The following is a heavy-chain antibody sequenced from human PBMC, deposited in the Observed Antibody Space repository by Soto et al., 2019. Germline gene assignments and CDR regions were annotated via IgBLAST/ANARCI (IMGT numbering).Heavy chain of an antibody. CDR1: GGTFSSYG. CDR2: ISAYNGNT. J-gene: IGHJ3*02. V-gene: IGHV1-18*01. D-gene: IGHD6-19*01. Sequence: ASVKVSCKASGGTFSSYGISWVRQAPGQGLEWMGWISAYNGNTNYAQKLQGRVTMTTDTSTSTAYMELRSLRSDDTAVYYCARDVELAVAGPIWGQGTMVTVSS. CDR3: ARDVELAVAGPI.